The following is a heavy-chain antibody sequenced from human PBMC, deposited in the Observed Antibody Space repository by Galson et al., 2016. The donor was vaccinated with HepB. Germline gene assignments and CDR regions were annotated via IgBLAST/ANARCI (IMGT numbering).Heavy chain of an antibody. CDR1: GYSFSSYW. Sequence: QSGAEVKKPGESLKISCEGTGYSFSSYWIGWVRQKPEKGLEWMGIIYPGDSNPKYSPSFQGQVTISADKSINTAYLQWNTLKASDTAMYYCVRLREKVGGLWGQGTLVTVSS. V-gene: IGHV5-51*03. D-gene: IGHD3-10*01. CDR2: IYPGDSNP. CDR3: VRLREKVGGL. J-gene: IGHJ4*02.